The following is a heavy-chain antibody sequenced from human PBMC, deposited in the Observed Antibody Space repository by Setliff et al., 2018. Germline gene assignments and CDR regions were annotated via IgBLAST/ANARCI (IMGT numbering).Heavy chain of an antibody. J-gene: IGHJ6*03. CDR3: ARGSRSWGPRDYYYMDV. CDR1: ADTFSRYD. CDR2: ISPYNGKT. D-gene: IGHD2-2*01. V-gene: IGHV1-18*01. Sequence: ASVKVSCKASADTFSRYDITWVRQAPGQGLEWMGWISPYNGKTEHAQMFQGRVTMVTDRTTNTAYMELRSLKSDDTAVYYCARGSRSWGPRDYYYMDVWGQGTTVTV.